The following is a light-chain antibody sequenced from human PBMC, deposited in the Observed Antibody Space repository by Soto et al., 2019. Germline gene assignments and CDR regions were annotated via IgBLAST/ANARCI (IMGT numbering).Light chain of an antibody. CDR1: QSISNW. J-gene: IGKJ5*01. V-gene: IGKV1-5*03. Sequence: DIQMTQSPSTLSASVVDGVTITCRASQSISNWLAWYQQKPGKAPKLLIYKASTLESGVPSRFGGSGSGTDFTLTISDLQPEDFATYYCQQSYTTPPITFGLGTRLEIK. CDR2: KAS. CDR3: QQSYTTPPIT.